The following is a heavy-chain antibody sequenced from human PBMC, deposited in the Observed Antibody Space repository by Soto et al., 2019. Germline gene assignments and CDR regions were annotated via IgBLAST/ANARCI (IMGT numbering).Heavy chain of an antibody. V-gene: IGHV1-69*02. CDR2: IIPILDVA. D-gene: IGHD3-10*01. CDR1: GGDFFSYT. J-gene: IGHJ6*02. Sequence: QLVQSGAEVKRPGSSVKVSCKASGGDFFSYTISWVRQVPGQGPEWMGTIIPILDVAKNAQKFQGRVAITADKATSTVYMELRSLRSDDTAVYYCAQMWFGELWHGMDVWGQGTTITVSS. CDR3: AQMWFGELWHGMDV.